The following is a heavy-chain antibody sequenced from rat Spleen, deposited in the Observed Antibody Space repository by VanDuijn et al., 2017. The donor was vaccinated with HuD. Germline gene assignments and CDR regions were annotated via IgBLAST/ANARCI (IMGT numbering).Heavy chain of an antibody. Sequence: EVQLVESDGGLVQPGRSLKLSCAASGFTFSDYYMAWVRQAPAKGLEWVATISYDGSSTFYRDSVKGRFTISRGNAENSLYLQLDSRRSEDTATYYCAKHMDAWGQEASVTV. J-gene: IGHJ4*01. CDR1: GFTFSDYY. CDR3: AKHMDA. V-gene: IGHV5-29*01. CDR2: ISYDGSST.